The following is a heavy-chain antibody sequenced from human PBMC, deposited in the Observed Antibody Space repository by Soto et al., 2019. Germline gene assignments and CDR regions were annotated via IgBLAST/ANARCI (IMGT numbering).Heavy chain of an antibody. J-gene: IGHJ6*02. CDR2: INPNSGGT. D-gene: IGHD3-22*01. V-gene: IGHV1-2*02. CDR3: ARCTIDSSGSKDYYYYGMDV. CDR1: GYTFTGYY. Sequence: ASVKVSCKASGYTFTGYYTHWVRQAPGQGLEWMGWINPNSGGTNYAQKFQGRVTMTRDTSISTAYMELSRLRSDDTAVYYCARCTIDSSGSKDYYYYGMDVWGQGTTVTVSS.